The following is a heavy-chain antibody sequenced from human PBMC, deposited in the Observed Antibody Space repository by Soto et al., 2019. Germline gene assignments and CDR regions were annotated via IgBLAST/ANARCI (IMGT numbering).Heavy chain of an antibody. D-gene: IGHD2-8*01. Sequence: GESLKISCKGSGYRFASYWIAWVRQMPGKGLEWMGIIYPGDSDTIYSPSFQGQVTFSADKSTSTAYLQWSSLKASDTAMYYCARQGSNGAYYYYGMDVWGQGTTVTVSS. CDR2: IYPGDSDT. V-gene: IGHV5-51*01. CDR1: GYRFASYW. J-gene: IGHJ6*02. CDR3: ARQGSNGAYYYYGMDV.